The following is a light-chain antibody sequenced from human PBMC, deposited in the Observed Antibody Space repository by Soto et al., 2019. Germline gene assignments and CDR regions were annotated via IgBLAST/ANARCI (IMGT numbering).Light chain of an antibody. Sequence: EIVMTQSPATLSVSRGERATLSCRASQSVSNNLAWYQQKPCQSPRLLLYGASTRATGIPARFSGSGSGTEFTLTISSLQSEDFAVYYCQQYNNWPPCTFGQGTKVDIK. V-gene: IGKV3-15*01. CDR2: GAS. CDR3: QQYNNWPPCT. CDR1: QSVSNN. J-gene: IGKJ2*02.